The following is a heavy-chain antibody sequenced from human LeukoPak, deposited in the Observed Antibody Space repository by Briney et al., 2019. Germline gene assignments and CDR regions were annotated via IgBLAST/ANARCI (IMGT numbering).Heavy chain of an antibody. D-gene: IGHD3-22*01. CDR2: ISAYNGNT. CDR3: ARDYYDSSGCYLEPYYFDY. V-gene: IGHV1-18*01. Sequence: GASVKVSCKASGYTFTSYGISWVRQAPGQGLEWMGWISAYNGNTNYAQKLQGRVTMTTDTSTSTAYMELRSLRSDDTAVYYCARDYYDSSGCYLEPYYFDYWGQGTLVTVSS. J-gene: IGHJ4*02. CDR1: GYTFTSYG.